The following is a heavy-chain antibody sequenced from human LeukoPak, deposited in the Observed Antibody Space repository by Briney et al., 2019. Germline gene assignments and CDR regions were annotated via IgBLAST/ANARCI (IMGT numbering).Heavy chain of an antibody. J-gene: IGHJ4*02. CDR2: ISYDGSNK. V-gene: IGHV3-30*04. CDR3: ARDRRGFDY. CDR1: GFTFSSYA. Sequence: GGSLRLSCAASGFTFSSYAMHWVRQAPGKGLEWVAVISYDGSNKYYADSVKGRFTISRDNSKNTLYLQMNSLRAEGTAVYYCARDRRGFDYWGQGTLVTVSS.